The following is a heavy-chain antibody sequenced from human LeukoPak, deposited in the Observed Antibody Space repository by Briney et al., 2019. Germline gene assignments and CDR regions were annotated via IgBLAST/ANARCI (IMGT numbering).Heavy chain of an antibody. CDR2: IYTTGST. CDR1: GGSISSYY. V-gene: IGHV4-4*07. Sequence: SETLSLTCTVSGGSISSYYWTWIRLPAGKGLEWIGRIYTTGSTNYNPSLNSRVTMSVDTSKNQFSLKLSSVTAADTAVYYCARQIAVAGEAGFDYWGQGTLVNVSS. J-gene: IGHJ4*02. D-gene: IGHD6-19*01. CDR3: ARQIAVAGEAGFDY.